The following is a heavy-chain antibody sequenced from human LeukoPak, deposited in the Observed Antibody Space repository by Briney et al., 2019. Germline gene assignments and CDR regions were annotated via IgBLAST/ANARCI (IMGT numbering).Heavy chain of an antibody. D-gene: IGHD3-10*01. CDR2: IYYSGST. CDR3: ARDARNYYDSGSYYNAFDY. V-gene: IGHV4-59*01. J-gene: IGHJ4*02. CDR1: GGSISSYY. Sequence: SETLSLTCTVSGGSISSYYWSWIRQPPGKGLEWIGYIYYSGSTNYNPSLKSRVTISVDTSKNQFSLKLSSVTAADTAVYYCARDARNYYDSGSYYNAFDYWGQGTLVTVSS.